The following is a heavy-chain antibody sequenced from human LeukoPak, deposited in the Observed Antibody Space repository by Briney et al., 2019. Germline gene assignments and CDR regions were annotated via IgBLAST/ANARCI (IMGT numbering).Heavy chain of an antibody. CDR2: VSNRDGRA. Sequence: TGGSLRLSCAASGFTFCSYGMDWVRQAPGKGLEWVSGVSNRDGRAYYTDSVKGRFTVSRDNSKNTLHLQMNSLRAEDTALYYCASGMSLAGDGPFVYWGQGTLVTVSS. V-gene: IGHV3-23*01. CDR1: GFTFCSYG. J-gene: IGHJ4*02. D-gene: IGHD6-19*01. CDR3: ASGMSLAGDGPFVY.